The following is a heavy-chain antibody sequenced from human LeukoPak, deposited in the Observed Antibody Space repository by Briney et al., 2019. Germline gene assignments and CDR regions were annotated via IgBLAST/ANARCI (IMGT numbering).Heavy chain of an antibody. Sequence: GGSLRLSCAASGFTFSTYSMNWVRRAPGKGLEWVSSISDSSTYIYYADSVKGRFTISRDNARNSLYLQMNSLRAEDTAVYYCAREERKTPYYFDYWGQGTLVTVSS. CDR2: ISDSSTYI. J-gene: IGHJ4*02. CDR1: GFTFSTYS. CDR3: AREERKTPYYFDY. V-gene: IGHV3-21*01.